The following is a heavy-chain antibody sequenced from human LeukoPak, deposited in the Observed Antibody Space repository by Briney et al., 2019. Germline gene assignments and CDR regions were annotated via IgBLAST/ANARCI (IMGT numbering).Heavy chain of an antibody. V-gene: IGHV3-64*01. CDR3: ARSGSSYYYYYMDV. D-gene: IGHD3-10*01. CDR2: ISNNGGST. J-gene: IGHJ6*03. CDR1: GFTFSSYA. Sequence: GGSLRLSCAASGFTFSSYAMHWVRQAPGKGLEYVSAISNNGGSTYYANSVKGRFTISRDNSKNTLYLRMGSLRAEDMAVYYCARSGSSYYYYYMDVWGKGTTVTVSS.